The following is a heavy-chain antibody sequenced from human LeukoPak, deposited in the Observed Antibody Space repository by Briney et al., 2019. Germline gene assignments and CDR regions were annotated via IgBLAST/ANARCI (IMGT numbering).Heavy chain of an antibody. CDR3: ATSLELLRPVGY. V-gene: IGHV3-64D*06. CDR1: GFTFSSYT. D-gene: IGHD1-26*01. J-gene: IGHJ4*02. Sequence: PGRSLRLSCSASGFTFSSYTMHWVRQTPGKGLECGSTISSNGGSTFYADSVKGRFTISRDNSKNTLYLQMSSLRPEDTAVYYCATSLELLRPVGYWGQGTLVTVSS. CDR2: ISSNGGST.